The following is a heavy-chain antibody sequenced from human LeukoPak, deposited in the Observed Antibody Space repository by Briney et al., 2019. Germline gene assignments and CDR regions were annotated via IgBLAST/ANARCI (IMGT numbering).Heavy chain of an antibody. CDR2: IYYSGST. J-gene: IGHJ3*02. CDR3: ARDPLGYDAFDI. Sequence: SETLSLTCTVSGGSISSYYWSWIRQPPGKGLVWIGYIYYSGSTNYNPSLKSRVTISVDTSKNQFPLKPSSVTAADTAVYYCARDPLGYDAFDIWGQGTMVTVSS. CDR1: GGSISSYY. D-gene: IGHD1-26*01. V-gene: IGHV4-59*01.